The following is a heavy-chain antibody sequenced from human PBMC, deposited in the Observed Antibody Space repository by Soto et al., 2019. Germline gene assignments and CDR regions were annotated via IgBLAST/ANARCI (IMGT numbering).Heavy chain of an antibody. CDR3: ARQRQDTAMPFYYYYGMDV. CDR2: IDWDDDK. Sequence: SGPTLVNPTQTLTLTCTFSGFSLSTSGMCVSWIRQPPGKALEWLALIDWDDDKYYSTSLKTRLTISKDTSKNQVVLTMTNMEPVDTATYYCARQRQDTAMPFYYYYGMDVWGQETTVTV. D-gene: IGHD5-18*01. V-gene: IGHV2-70*01. CDR1: GFSLSTSGMC. J-gene: IGHJ6*02.